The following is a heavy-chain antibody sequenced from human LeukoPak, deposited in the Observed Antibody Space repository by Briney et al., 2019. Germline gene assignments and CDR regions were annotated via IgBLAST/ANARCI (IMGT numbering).Heavy chain of an antibody. CDR3: ARAREYYDSSGYSWPDY. CDR1: GFTLSSYA. J-gene: IGHJ4*02. V-gene: IGHV3-30*04. Sequence: LPGGSLRLSCAASGFTLSSYAMHWVRQAPGKGLEWVAVISYDGSNKYYADSVKGRFTISRDNSKNTLYLQMNSLRAEDTAVYYCARAREYYDSSGYSWPDYWGQGTLVTVSS. D-gene: IGHD3-22*01. CDR2: ISYDGSNK.